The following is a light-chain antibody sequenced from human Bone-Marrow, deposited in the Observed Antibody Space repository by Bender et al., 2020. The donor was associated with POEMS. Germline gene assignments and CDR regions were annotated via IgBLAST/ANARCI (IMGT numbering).Light chain of an antibody. V-gene: IGLV2-14*01. Sequence: QSALTQPPSASGSPGQSITISCTGTSSDVGGYNYVSWYQQHPGKAPKLMIYDVSNRPLGVSNRFSGSKSGNTASLTISGLQAEDEADYYCSSYTSRSTPPVFGGGTKVTVL. CDR1: SSDVGGYNY. CDR3: SSYTSRSTPPV. J-gene: IGLJ2*01. CDR2: DVS.